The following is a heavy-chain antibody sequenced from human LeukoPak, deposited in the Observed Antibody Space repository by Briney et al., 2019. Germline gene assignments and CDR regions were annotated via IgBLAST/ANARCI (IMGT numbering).Heavy chain of an antibody. J-gene: IGHJ6*03. CDR3: AREAPSGYAGYYYYYMDV. D-gene: IGHD5-12*01. V-gene: IGHV3-53*01. CDR1: GFTVCSNY. Sequence: GGSLILSCAACGFTVCSNYMRWVRQAPGKGLERVSVIYSGGSTYYADSVKGRFTISRDNSNNALYLQMNSLRAEDTAVYYCAREAPSGYAGYYYYYMDVWGKGTTVTVSS. CDR2: IYSGGST.